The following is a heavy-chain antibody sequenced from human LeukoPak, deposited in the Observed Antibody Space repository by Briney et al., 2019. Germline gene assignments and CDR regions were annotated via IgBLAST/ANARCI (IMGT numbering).Heavy chain of an antibody. Sequence: GGSLRLSCAASGFTFSTYAMHWVRQAPGKGLEWVSAISGSGGSTYYADSVKGRFTISRDNSKNTLYLQMNSLRAEDTAVYYCAKNIAVAGTNYYYGMDVWGKGTTVTVSS. V-gene: IGHV3-23*01. CDR1: GFTFSTYA. D-gene: IGHD6-19*01. CDR2: ISGSGGST. CDR3: AKNIAVAGTNYYYGMDV. J-gene: IGHJ6*04.